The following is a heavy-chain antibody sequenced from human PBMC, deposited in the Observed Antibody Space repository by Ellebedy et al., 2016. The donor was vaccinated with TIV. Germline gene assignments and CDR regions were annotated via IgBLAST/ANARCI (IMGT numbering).Heavy chain of an antibody. V-gene: IGHV3-7*03. CDR3: AAGIAAAATSPGP. J-gene: IGHJ5*02. D-gene: IGHD6-13*01. CDR1: GFSFSSHW. Sequence: GESLKISCAASGFSFSSHWMNWVRQAPGKGLEWVANIRQDGSYRSYVDSVKGRFTISRDNAENSLYLQMNRLRAEDTAVYYCAAGIAAAATSPGPWGQGTLVTVSS. CDR2: IRQDGSYR.